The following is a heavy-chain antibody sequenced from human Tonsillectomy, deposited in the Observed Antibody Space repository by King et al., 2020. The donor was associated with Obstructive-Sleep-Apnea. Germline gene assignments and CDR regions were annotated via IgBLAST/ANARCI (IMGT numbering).Heavy chain of an antibody. CDR1: GFTFSSYA. CDR3: AKDEYCSGGSCYLY. D-gene: IGHD2-15*01. CDR2: ISASGGST. V-gene: IGHV3-23*04. Sequence: VQLVESGGALVLPGGSLRLSCAASGFTFSSYAMSWVRQAPGKGLDWVSDISASGGSTNYADSVKGWFTISRDNSKNTLYLQMNNLRAEDTAVYSCAKDEYCSGGSCYLYWGQGTLVTVSS. J-gene: IGHJ4*02.